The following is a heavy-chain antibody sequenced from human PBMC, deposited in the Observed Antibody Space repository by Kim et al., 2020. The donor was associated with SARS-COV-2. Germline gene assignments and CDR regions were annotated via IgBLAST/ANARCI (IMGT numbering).Heavy chain of an antibody. CDR2: ISSSGSTI. CDR3: ARAPPASTRDVLIWFGVFCEFDD. J-gene: IGHJ4*02. CDR1: GFTFSDYY. Sequence: GGSLRLSCAASGFTFSDYYMSWIRQAPGKGLEWVSYISSSGSTIYYADSVKGRFTISRDNAKKSLYLQMNILRAEDTAVYYCARAPPASTRDVLIWFGVFCEFDDWGQGTLVTVSS. V-gene: IGHV3-11*04. D-gene: IGHD3-10*01.